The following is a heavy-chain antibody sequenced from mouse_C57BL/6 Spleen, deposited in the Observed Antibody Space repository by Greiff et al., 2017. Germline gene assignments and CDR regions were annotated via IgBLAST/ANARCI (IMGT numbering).Heavy chain of an antibody. V-gene: IGHV1-59*01. CDR1: GYTFASYW. D-gene: IGHD2-5*01. CDR3: ARGYSNYAMDY. CDR2: IDPSDSYT. J-gene: IGHJ4*01. Sequence: QVQLQQPGAELVRPGTSVKLSCKASGYTFASYWMHWVKQRPGQGLEWIGVIDPSDSYTNYNQKFKGKATLTVDTSSSTAYMQLSSLTSEDSAVYYCARGYSNYAMDYWGQGTSVTVSS.